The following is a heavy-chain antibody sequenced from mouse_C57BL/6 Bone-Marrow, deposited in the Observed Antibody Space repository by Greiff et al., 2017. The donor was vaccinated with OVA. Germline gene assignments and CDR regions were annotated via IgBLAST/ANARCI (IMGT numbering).Heavy chain of an antibody. D-gene: IGHD1-1*01. CDR3: ARHYGSDY. J-gene: IGHJ2*01. Sequence: EVKLVESGGGLVKPGGSLKLSCAASGFTFSDYRMHWVRQAPEKGLEWVAYISSGSSTIYYADTVKGRFTISRDNAKNTLFLQMPSLRSEDTAMYYCARHYGSDYWGQGTTLTVSS. V-gene: IGHV5-17*01. CDR1: GFTFSDYR. CDR2: ISSGSSTI.